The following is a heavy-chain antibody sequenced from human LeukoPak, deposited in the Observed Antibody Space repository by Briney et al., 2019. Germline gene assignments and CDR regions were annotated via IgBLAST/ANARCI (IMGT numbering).Heavy chain of an antibody. Sequence: GGSLRLSCAASGFTVSSNHMSWVRQAPGKGLEWVSVIYSGGSTYYADSVKGRFTISRDNSKNTLYLQMNSLRAEDTAVYYCASSYGSGSYYYYYYYGMDVWGKGTTVTVSS. CDR2: IYSGGST. J-gene: IGHJ6*04. CDR3: ASSYGSGSYYYYYYYGMDV. D-gene: IGHD3-10*01. CDR1: GFTVSSNH. V-gene: IGHV3-53*01.